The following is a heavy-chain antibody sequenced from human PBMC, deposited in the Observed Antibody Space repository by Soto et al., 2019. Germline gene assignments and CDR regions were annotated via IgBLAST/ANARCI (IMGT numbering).Heavy chain of an antibody. D-gene: IGHD6-13*01. CDR1: GGSISSFY. CDR3: ARGESSSSWYPT. Sequence: SETLSLTCTVSGGSISSFYWSWIRQPPGKGLEWIGFIYYSGSTKYNPSLKTRVTISVDTSKNQFSLKLSSVTAADTAVYYCARGESSSSWYPTWGQGTLVTVS. V-gene: IGHV4-59*01. J-gene: IGHJ5*02. CDR2: IYYSGST.